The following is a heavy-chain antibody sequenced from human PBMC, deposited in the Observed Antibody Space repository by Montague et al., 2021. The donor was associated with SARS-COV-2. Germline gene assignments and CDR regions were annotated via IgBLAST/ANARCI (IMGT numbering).Heavy chain of an antibody. J-gene: IGHJ4*02. D-gene: IGHD3-9*01. CDR1: GFSLSTSGMR. CDR3: ARSYYDILTAYYTPFDY. V-gene: IGHV2-70*04. CDR2: IDWDDDK. Sequence: PAVVTPTQTLTLTCTFSGFSLSTSGMRASWIRQPPGKALEWLARIDWDDDKFYSTSLKTRLTISKDTSKNQVVLTMTNMDPVDTATYYCARSYYDILTAYYTPFDYWGQGTLVTVSS.